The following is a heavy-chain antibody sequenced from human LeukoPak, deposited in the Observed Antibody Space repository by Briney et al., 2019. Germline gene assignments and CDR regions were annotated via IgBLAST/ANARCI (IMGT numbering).Heavy chain of an antibody. Sequence: GGSLRLFCAVSAFTFSSYSMNWVRQAPGKGLEWVSYISSSSSTIYYADSVKGRFTISRDNAKNSLYLQMNSLRAEDTAVYYCAGSPLYDFWSGYSYFDYWGQGTLVTVSS. CDR1: AFTFSSYS. D-gene: IGHD3-3*01. J-gene: IGHJ4*02. V-gene: IGHV3-48*01. CDR3: AGSPLYDFWSGYSYFDY. CDR2: ISSSSSTI.